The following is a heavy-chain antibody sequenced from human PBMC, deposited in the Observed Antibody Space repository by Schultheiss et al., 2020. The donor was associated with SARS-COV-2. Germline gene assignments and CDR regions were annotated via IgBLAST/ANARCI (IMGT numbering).Heavy chain of an antibody. CDR2: INPNSGGT. CDR1: GYTFTGYY. J-gene: IGHJ6*02. CDR3: ARAEYCSSTSCYRGWGLYYYYGMDV. V-gene: IGHV1-2*02. Sequence: ASVKVSCKASGYTFTGYYMHWVRQAPGQGLEWMGWINPNSGGTNYAQKFQGRVTMTRDTSISTAYMELSRLRSDDTAVYYCARAEYCSSTSCYRGWGLYYYYGMDVWGQGTTVTVSS. D-gene: IGHD2-2*02.